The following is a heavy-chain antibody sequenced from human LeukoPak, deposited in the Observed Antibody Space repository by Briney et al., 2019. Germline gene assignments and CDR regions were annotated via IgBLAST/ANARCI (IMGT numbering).Heavy chain of an antibody. D-gene: IGHD3-10*01. V-gene: IGHV4-59*01. CDR3: ARGPPGGQFDP. J-gene: IGHJ5*02. Sequence: SETLSLTCTVSGGSISSYYWTWIRQPPGKGLEWIGYIYYSGSTNYNPSLKSRVTISVDTSNDQFSLKLSSVTAADTAVYYCARGPPGGQFDPWGQGTLVTVSS. CDR2: IYYSGST. CDR1: GGSISSYY.